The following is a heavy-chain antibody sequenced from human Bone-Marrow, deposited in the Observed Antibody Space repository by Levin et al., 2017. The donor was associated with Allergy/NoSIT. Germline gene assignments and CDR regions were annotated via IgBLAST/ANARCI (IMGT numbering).Heavy chain of an antibody. CDR3: AGNGLREYSSGPELDV. CDR2: TYYRSKWYS. V-gene: IGHV6-1*01. CDR1: GDSVSSTRAA. D-gene: IGHD6-19*01. J-gene: IGHJ6*04. Sequence: PSQTLSLTCAISGDSVSSTRAAWNWIRQSPSRGLEWLGRTYYRSKWYSDYAMSVKSRITINPDTSKNQFSLQLKSVTPEDTAVYYCAGNGLREYSSGPELDVWGKGTTVTVSS.